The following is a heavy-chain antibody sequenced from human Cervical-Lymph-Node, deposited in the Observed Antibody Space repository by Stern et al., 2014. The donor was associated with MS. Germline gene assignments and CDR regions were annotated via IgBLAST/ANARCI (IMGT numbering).Heavy chain of an antibody. CDR2: IKAKSGYP. Sequence: QMQLVQSGAEVKKPGASVKVSCKASGYTFSTHYMPWVRQAPGQGLEWMGWIKAKSGYPNYAQQFPGRVTMTNRTSTSTSYMELSSLRSDDTAVYYCARELNWNDIFTNVFDIWGQGTMVTVSS. CDR1: GYTFSTHY. CDR3: ARELNWNDIFTNVFDI. J-gene: IGHJ3*02. D-gene: IGHD1-20*01. V-gene: IGHV1-2*02.